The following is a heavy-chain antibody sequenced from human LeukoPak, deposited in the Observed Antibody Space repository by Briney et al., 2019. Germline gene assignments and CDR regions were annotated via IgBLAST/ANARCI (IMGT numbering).Heavy chain of an antibody. V-gene: IGHV3-7*01. CDR2: IKQDGSEK. J-gene: IGHJ6*03. Sequence: PGGSLRLSCAASGFTFNNYAMSWVRQAPGKGLEWVANIKQDGSEKYYVDSVKGRFTISRDNAKNSLYLQMNSLRAEDTAVYYCASLPEVGSIAARPNYYYYYMDVWGKGTTVTVSS. D-gene: IGHD6-6*01. CDR1: GFTFNNYA. CDR3: ASLPEVGSIAARPNYYYYYMDV.